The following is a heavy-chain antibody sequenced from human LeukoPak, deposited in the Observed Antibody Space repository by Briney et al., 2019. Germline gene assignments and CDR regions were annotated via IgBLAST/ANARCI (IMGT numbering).Heavy chain of an antibody. J-gene: IGHJ5*02. CDR3: ASLDRSEIP. Sequence: GGSLRLSYVASGFSFDKFGMHWVRQAPGKGLEYVSSVSADESGKYYTKSVRGRFSISRDNSKNTMYLQLGNLRPDDMGIYYCASLDRSEIPWGPGTLVTVSS. CDR2: VSADESGK. V-gene: IGHV3-64*01. CDR1: GFSFDKFG. D-gene: IGHD1-26*01.